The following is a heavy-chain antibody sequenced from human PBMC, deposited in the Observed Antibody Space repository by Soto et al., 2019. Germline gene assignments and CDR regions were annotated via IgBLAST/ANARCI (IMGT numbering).Heavy chain of an antibody. Sequence: PGGSLRLSCAASGFTFSSYGMHWVRQAPGKGLEWVAVIWYDGSNKYYADSVKGRFTISRENSKNTLYLKMNSLRAEDTAVYYCARDSIAAAGYYYYGMDVWGQGTTVTVSS. CDR1: GFTFSSYG. J-gene: IGHJ6*02. CDR2: IWYDGSNK. V-gene: IGHV3-33*01. D-gene: IGHD6-13*01. CDR3: ARDSIAAAGYYYYGMDV.